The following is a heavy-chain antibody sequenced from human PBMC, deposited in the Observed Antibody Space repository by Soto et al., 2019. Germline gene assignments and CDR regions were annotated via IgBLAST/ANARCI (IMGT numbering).Heavy chain of an antibody. D-gene: IGHD3-10*01. CDR3: ARGHYFGSGSTD. Sequence: SETLSLTCAVSGDSISGGGSSWNWIRQSPGKGLEWIGYIYPSGTSYYNPSLKSRVTISVDKSQNQFSLRLSSMTAADTAVYYCARGHYFGSGSTDWGHGTLVTVSS. V-gene: IGHV4-30-2*06. CDR1: GDSISGGGSS. CDR2: IYPSGTS. J-gene: IGHJ4*01.